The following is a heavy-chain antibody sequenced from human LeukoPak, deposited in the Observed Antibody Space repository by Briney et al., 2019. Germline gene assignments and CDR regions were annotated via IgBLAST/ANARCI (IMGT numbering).Heavy chain of an antibody. J-gene: IGHJ4*02. Sequence: ASVKVSCKASGYTFTSCGISWVRQAPGQGLEWMGWISAYNGNTNYAQKLQGRVTMTTDTSTSTAYMELRSLRSDDTAVYYCARVVRYGDYYHFDYWGQGTLVTVSS. CDR3: ARVVRYGDYYHFDY. D-gene: IGHD4-17*01. CDR1: GYTFTSCG. V-gene: IGHV1-18*04. CDR2: ISAYNGNT.